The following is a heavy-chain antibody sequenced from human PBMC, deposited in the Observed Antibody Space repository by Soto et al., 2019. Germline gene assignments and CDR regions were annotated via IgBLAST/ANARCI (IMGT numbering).Heavy chain of an antibody. D-gene: IGHD3-16*01. V-gene: IGHV1-46*01. J-gene: IGHJ3*02. Sequence: GASVKVSCKASGYTFTTYYIHWVRQAPGQGLEWMGVINPSGGSAFYPQKFQGRVAMTMDTSTSTVNMDLSSLRSEDTAMYYCARTPRHYLGGEGVFDIWGQGTMVTVSS. CDR1: GYTFTTYY. CDR2: INPSGGSA. CDR3: ARTPRHYLGGEGVFDI.